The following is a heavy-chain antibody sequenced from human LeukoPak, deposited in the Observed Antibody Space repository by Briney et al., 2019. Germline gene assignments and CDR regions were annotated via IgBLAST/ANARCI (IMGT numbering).Heavy chain of an antibody. CDR1: GYTFTSYY. V-gene: IGHV1-46*01. Sequence: ASVKVSCKASGYTFTSYYMHRVRQAPGQGLEWMGIINPSGGTTSYAQKFQGRVTMTRDTSTSTIYMELSSLRSEDTAVYYCARSLTGYYDSSGFWGQGTLVTVSS. CDR2: INPSGGTT. CDR3: ARSLTGYYDSSGF. J-gene: IGHJ4*02. D-gene: IGHD3-22*01.